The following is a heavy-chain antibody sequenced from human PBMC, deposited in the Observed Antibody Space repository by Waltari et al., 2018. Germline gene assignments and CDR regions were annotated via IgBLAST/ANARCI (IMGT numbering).Heavy chain of an antibody. CDR2: IYTSGST. D-gene: IGHD3-10*01. Sequence: QVQLQESGPGLVKPSQTLSLTCTVSGGSISSGSYYWSWIRQPAGKGLEWIGYIYTSGSTNYNPSLKSRVTISVDTSKNQFSLKLSSVTAADTAVYYCARDRKGRVLVGELLYWGQGTLVTVSS. CDR3: ARDRKGRVLVGELLY. CDR1: GGSISSGSYY. V-gene: IGHV4-61*09. J-gene: IGHJ4*02.